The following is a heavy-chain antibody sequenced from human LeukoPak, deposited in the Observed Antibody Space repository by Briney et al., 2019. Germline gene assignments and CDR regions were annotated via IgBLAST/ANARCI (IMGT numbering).Heavy chain of an antibody. V-gene: IGHV3-23*01. CDR3: AKSIVVVVAAPGAFDI. J-gene: IGHJ3*02. D-gene: IGHD2-15*01. CDR1: GFTFSGYA. CDR2: ISGSGGST. Sequence: PGGSLRLSCAASGFTFSGYAMSWVRQAPGKGLEWVSAISGSGGSTYYADSVKGRFTIPRDNSKNTLYLQMNSLRAEDTAVYYCAKSIVVVVAAPGAFDIWGQGTMVTVSS.